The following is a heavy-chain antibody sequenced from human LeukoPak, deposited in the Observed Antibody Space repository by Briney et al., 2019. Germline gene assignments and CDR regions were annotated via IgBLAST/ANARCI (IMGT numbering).Heavy chain of an antibody. J-gene: IGHJ6*02. CDR2: ISTNNGNT. Sequence: ASVKVSCKTSGYTFTIYGISWVRQAPGQGLEWMGWISTNNGNTNYAQNLQGRVTMTTDTSTSTAYMELRSLISDDTAVYYCARDRVLGGMDVWGQGTTVTVSS. V-gene: IGHV1-18*01. CDR3: ARDRVLGGMDV. CDR1: GYTFTIYG.